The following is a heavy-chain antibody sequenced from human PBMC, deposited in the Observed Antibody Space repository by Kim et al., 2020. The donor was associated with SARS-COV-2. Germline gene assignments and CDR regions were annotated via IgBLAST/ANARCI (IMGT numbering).Heavy chain of an antibody. V-gene: IGHV2-26*01. J-gene: IGHJ6*02. D-gene: IGHD3-10*01. CDR1: GFSLSNARMG. CDR3: ARMWTVLGSYYRQNYYYYYGMDV. Sequence: SGPTLVNPTETLTLTCTVSGFSLSNARMGVSWIRQPPGKALEWLAHIFSNDEKSYSTSLKSRLTISKDTSKSQVVLTMTNMDPVDTATYYCARMWTVLGSYYRQNYYYYYGMDVWGQGTTVTVSS. CDR2: IFSNDEK.